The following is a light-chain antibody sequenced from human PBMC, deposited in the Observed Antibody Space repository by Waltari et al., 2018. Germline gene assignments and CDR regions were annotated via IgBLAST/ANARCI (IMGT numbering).Light chain of an antibody. J-gene: IGKJ4*01. Sequence: DIVMTQSPDSLAVSLGERATINCKSSQSILSSSNNKNYLTWYQQKSGQPPKLLIYGASTRESGVPDRFRGSGSETDFTLTISSLQAEDVAVYYCQQYYSSPLTFGGGTKLEIK. CDR2: GAS. CDR1: QSILSSSNNKNY. V-gene: IGKV4-1*01. CDR3: QQYYSSPLT.